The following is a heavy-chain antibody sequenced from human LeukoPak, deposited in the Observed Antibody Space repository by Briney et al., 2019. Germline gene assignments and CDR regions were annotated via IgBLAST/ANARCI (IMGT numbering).Heavy chain of an antibody. CDR3: AREFEQLAYFDY. D-gene: IGHD6-6*01. V-gene: IGHV3-66*02. J-gene: IGHJ4*02. Sequence: GGSLRLSCAASGFTVSSNYMSWVRQAPGKGLERVSVIYSGGSTYYADSVKGRFTISRDNSKNTLYLQMNSLRAEDTAVYYCAREFEQLAYFDYWGQGTLVTVSS. CDR1: GFTVSSNY. CDR2: IYSGGST.